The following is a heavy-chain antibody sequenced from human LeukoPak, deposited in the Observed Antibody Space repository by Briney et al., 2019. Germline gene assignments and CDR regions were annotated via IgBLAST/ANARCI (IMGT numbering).Heavy chain of an antibody. Sequence: GGSLRPSCAASGFTFSSYAMSWVRQAPGKGLEWVSAISGSGGSTYYADSVKGRFTISRDNSKNTLYLQMNSLRAEDTAVYYCAKEKSSSGWYFHFDYWGQGTLVTVSS. CDR2: ISGSGGST. V-gene: IGHV3-23*01. J-gene: IGHJ4*02. D-gene: IGHD6-19*01. CDR1: GFTFSSYA. CDR3: AKEKSSSGWYFHFDY.